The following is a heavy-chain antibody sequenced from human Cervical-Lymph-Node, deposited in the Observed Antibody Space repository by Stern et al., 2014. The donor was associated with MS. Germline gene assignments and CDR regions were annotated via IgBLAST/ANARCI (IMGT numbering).Heavy chain of an antibody. CDR3: AKNVDYVFDL. CDR1: GFTFSRHG. D-gene: IGHD3/OR15-3a*01. Sequence: MQLVESGGGVVQPGRSLRLSCAASGFTFSRHGMHWVRQAPGKGLEWVAVISYDGSHKYSAASVKGRFTISRDDSTNTLYLQMNSLRVEDTAVYYCAKNVDYVFDLWGQGTMVTVSS. CDR2: ISYDGSHK. J-gene: IGHJ3*01. V-gene: IGHV3-30*18.